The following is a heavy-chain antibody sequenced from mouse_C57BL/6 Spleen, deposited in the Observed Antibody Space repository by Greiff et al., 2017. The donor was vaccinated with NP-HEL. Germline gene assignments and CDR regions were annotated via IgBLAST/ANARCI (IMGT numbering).Heavy chain of an antibody. D-gene: IGHD2-4*01. J-gene: IGHJ2*01. Sequence: QVQLKQPGAELVKPGASVKLSCKASGYTFTSYWMHWVKQRPGRGLEWIGRFDPNSGGTKYNEKFKSKATLTVDKPSSSAYMQLSSLTSEDSAVYYCAKGLYYDYDGYWGQGTTLTVSS. CDR1: GYTFTSYW. CDR2: FDPNSGGT. V-gene: IGHV1-72*01. CDR3: AKGLYYDYDGY.